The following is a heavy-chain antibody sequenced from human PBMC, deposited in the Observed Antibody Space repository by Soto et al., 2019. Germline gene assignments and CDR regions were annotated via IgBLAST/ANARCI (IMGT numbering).Heavy chain of an antibody. Sequence: SETLSLTCTVSGGSISSGGYYWSWIRQHPGKGLEWIGYIYYSGSTYYNPSLKSRVTISVDTSKNQFSLKLSSVTAADTAVYYCARESGAEAAGKGFDYWGQGTLVTVSS. CDR3: ARESGAEAAGKGFDY. J-gene: IGHJ4*02. V-gene: IGHV4-31*03. CDR2: IYYSGST. D-gene: IGHD6-13*01. CDR1: GGSISSGGYY.